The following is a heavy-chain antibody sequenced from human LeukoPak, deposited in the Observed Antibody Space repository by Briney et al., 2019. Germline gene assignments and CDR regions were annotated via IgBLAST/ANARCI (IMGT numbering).Heavy chain of an antibody. D-gene: IGHD4-17*01. Sequence: GRSLRLSCAASGFSFSSYGMHWVRQAPGKGLEWVAVIWYDGSSKYYADSVKGRFTISRDNSKNTLYLQMNSLRAEDTAVYYCARETTEYYFDYWGQGTLVTVSS. CDR2: IWYDGSSK. V-gene: IGHV3-33*01. CDR1: GFSFSSYG. CDR3: ARETTEYYFDY. J-gene: IGHJ4*02.